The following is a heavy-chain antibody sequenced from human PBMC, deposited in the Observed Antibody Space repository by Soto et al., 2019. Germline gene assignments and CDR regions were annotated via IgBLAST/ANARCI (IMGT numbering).Heavy chain of an antibody. V-gene: IGHV4-31*03. CDR3: ARDTGGGGWYFDL. D-gene: IGHD3-16*01. CDR1: GGSISSGGYY. CDR2: IYYSGST. J-gene: IGHJ2*01. Sequence: QVQLQESGPGLVKPSQTLSLTCTVSGGSISSGGYYWSWIRQHPGKGLEWIGYIYYSGSTYYNPSLKSRVTISVDASKNQFSLKLSSVTAADTAVYYGARDTGGGGWYFDLWGRGTLVTVSS.